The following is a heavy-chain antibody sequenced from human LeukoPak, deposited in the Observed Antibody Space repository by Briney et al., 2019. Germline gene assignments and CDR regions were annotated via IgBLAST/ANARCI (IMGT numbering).Heavy chain of an antibody. D-gene: IGHD3-16*02. Sequence: PSETLSLTCTVSGGSISSGGYYWSWIRQPPGKGPECVGYIYYTGTTYYNPSLKSRLTISVDTSKNQFSLNLDSATAADTAVYYCARSTPTSFFDYWGQGTLVTVSS. J-gene: IGHJ4*02. V-gene: IGHV4-31*03. CDR3: ARSTPTSFFDY. CDR2: IYYTGTT. CDR1: GGSISSGGYY.